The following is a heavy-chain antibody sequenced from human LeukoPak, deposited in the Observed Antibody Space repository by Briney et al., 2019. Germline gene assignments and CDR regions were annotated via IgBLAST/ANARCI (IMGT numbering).Heavy chain of an antibody. V-gene: IGHV3-33*01. Sequence: PGGSLRLSCAASGSTFSSYGMHWVRQAPGKGLEWVAVIWYDGSNKYYADSVKGRFTISRDNSKNTLYLQMNSLRDEDTAVYYCARVAAGYSVNYFDYWGQGTLVTVSS. CDR3: ARVAAGYSVNYFDY. CDR1: GSTFSSYG. J-gene: IGHJ4*02. D-gene: IGHD4-23*01. CDR2: IWYDGSNK.